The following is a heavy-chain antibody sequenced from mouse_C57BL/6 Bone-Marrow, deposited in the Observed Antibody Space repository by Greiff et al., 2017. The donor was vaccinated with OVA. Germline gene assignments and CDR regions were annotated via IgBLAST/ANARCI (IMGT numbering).Heavy chain of an antibody. CDR3: AREGIYYYGSWYFDV. V-gene: IGHV1-55*01. D-gene: IGHD1-1*01. Sequence: VQLQQPGAELVKPGASVQMSCKASGYTFTSYWITWVKQRPGQGLEWIGDIYPGSGSTNYNEKFKSKATLTVDTSSSTAYMQLSSLTSEDSAVYYCAREGIYYYGSWYFDVWGTGTTVTVSS. CDR1: GYTFTSYW. J-gene: IGHJ1*03. CDR2: IYPGSGST.